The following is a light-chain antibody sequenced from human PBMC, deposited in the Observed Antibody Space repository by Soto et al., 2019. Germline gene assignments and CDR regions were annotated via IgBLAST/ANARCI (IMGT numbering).Light chain of an antibody. Sequence: DIQMTHPPSTLSASLGDKVTITRRASQSISMWLAWYQQKPGKAPKILSYKAASLESGVPSRFSGSGSGTEFTLTIIILQPDDSETYYCTPYSTHTPTTSSQGNKEEIX. J-gene: IGKJ1*01. V-gene: IGKV1-5*03. CDR3: TPYSTHTPTT. CDR2: KAA. CDR1: QSISMW.